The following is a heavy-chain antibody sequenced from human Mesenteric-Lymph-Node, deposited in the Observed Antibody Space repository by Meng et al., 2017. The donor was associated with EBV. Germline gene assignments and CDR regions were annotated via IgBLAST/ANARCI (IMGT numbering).Heavy chain of an antibody. CDR1: CFSLATRAVG. CDR3: SRQEGSSSSEFAY. CDR2: IYWNDAK. V-gene: IGHV2-5*01. D-gene: IGHD6-6*01. Sequence: QITLKESGPTLLQPTQTLTLSCTFSCFSLATRAVGVGWIRQPPGKALEWLALIYWNDAKRYNPSLGNRLTINKDTSNEQVVLTMTNMDPVDTATYYCSRQEGSSSSEFAYWGQGTLVTVSS. J-gene: IGHJ4*02.